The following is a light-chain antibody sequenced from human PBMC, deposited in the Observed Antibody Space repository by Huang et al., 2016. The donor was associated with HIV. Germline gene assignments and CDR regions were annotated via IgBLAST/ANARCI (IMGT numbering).Light chain of an antibody. Sequence: EIVLTQSPATLSLSPGETATLSCRARQSVNNYLGWYQKKPGRSPRPLVYDTSSRAPGIPPRFSGSGSGTDFTLTLSGLQPQDFAVYYCQQRSRLLTFGGGTKVEIK. CDR2: DTS. CDR1: QSVNNY. V-gene: IGKV3-11*01. J-gene: IGKJ4*01. CDR3: QQRSRLLT.